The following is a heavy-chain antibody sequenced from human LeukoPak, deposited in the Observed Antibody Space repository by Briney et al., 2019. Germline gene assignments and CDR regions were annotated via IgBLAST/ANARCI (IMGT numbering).Heavy chain of an antibody. J-gene: IGHJ5*02. D-gene: IGHD6-19*01. CDR1: GGSISSITYF. CDR3: ARQTSGSSDWS. Sequence: SETLSLTCTVSGGSISSITYFWGWIRQPPGKGLEWIGNIYYSGNTYYNPSLKSRVTISVDTSNNQFSLKLSSVTAADTALYYCARQTSGSSDWSWGQGTLVTVSS. V-gene: IGHV4-39*01. CDR2: IYYSGNT.